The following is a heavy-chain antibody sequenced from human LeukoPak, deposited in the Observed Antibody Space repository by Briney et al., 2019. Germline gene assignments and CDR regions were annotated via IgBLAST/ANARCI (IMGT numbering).Heavy chain of an antibody. V-gene: IGHV4-59*01. CDR3: ARCLKAYFDY. CDR1: GGSISSYY. J-gene: IGHJ4*02. Sequence: SETLSLTCTVSGGSISSYYWSWIRQPPGKGLEWIGYIYYSGSTNYNPSLKSRVTISVDTSKNQFSLKLGSVTAADTAVYYCARCLKAYFDYWGQGTLVTVSS. CDR2: IYYSGST.